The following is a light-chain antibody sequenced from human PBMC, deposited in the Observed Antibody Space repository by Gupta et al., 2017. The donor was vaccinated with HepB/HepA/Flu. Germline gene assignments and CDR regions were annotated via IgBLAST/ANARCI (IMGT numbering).Light chain of an antibody. J-gene: IGKJ3*01. Sequence: IVLTQSPATLSVSPGERATLSCRDSESVDTYLAWDQQKPGQTPRLIIFDASKRAGGITDRFCGCGEAKDFTLTSSRREYEDFAVYYGHQRSTLNPFGHGTKVDIK. CDR2: DAS. CDR3: HQRSTLNP. V-gene: IGKV3-11*01. CDR1: ESVDTY.